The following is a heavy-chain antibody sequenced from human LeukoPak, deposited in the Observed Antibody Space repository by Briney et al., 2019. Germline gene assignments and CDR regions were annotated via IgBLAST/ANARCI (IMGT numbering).Heavy chain of an antibody. Sequence: PGASLRLSCAASGFTFSSYAMGWVRLAPGKGLEWVSAISGSGGSTYYADSVRGRFTISRDNSKNTLYLQMNSLRAEDTAVYYCAKDPSEYYGMDVWGQGTTVTVSS. CDR2: ISGSGGST. J-gene: IGHJ6*02. V-gene: IGHV3-23*01. CDR1: GFTFSSYA. CDR3: AKDPSEYYGMDV.